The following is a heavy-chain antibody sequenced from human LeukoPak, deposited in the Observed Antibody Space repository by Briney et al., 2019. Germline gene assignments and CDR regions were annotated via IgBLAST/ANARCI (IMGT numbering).Heavy chain of an antibody. D-gene: IGHD2-2*01. CDR2: IKQDGSAK. Sequence: GGSLRLSCAASGFTFSGDWMSCVRQAPGKGLWWVANIKQDGSAKYTVASGKGRFTFSRDNAKNSLYLQMNSLRAEDTAVYYCARDDCSSISCYHNWFDPWGQGTLVTVSS. J-gene: IGHJ5*02. CDR3: ARDDCSSISCYHNWFDP. CDR1: GFTFSGDW. V-gene: IGHV3-7*01.